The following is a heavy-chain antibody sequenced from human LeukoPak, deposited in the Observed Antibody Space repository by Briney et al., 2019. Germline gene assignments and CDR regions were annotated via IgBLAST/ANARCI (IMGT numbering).Heavy chain of an antibody. D-gene: IGHD5-12*01. CDR1: GGSISSYY. CDR2: IYYSGST. Sequence: SETLSLTCTVSGGSISSYYWSWIRQPPGKGLEWIGYIYYSGSTNYNPSLKSRVTISVDTSKNQFSLKLGSVTAADTAVYYCARDRDGYNDYWGQGTLVTVSS. V-gene: IGHV4-59*01. J-gene: IGHJ4*02. CDR3: ARDRDGYNDY.